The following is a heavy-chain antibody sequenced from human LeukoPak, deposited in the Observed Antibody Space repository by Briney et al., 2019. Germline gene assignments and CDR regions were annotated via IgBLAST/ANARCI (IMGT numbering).Heavy chain of an antibody. CDR1: GGSISSYY. J-gene: IGHJ4*02. D-gene: IGHD6-13*01. CDR2: IYYSGST. CDR3: ARVRGDIAAAGTIDY. Sequence: PSETLSLTCTVSGGSISSYYWSWIRQPPGKGLEWIGYIYYSGSTNYNPSLKSRVTISVDTSKNQFSLKLSSVTAADTAVYYCARVRGDIAAAGTIDYWGQGTLVTVSS. V-gene: IGHV4-59*08.